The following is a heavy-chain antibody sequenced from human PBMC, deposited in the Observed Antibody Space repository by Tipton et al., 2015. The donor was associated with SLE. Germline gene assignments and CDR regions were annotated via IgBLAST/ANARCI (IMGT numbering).Heavy chain of an antibody. V-gene: IGHV4-30-2*01. Sequence: TLSLTCAVSGGSMNSGGYSWNWIRQPPGKGLEWIGYILHSGSTYYNPSLKSRVTISVDRSRNEFSLELSSVTAADTAVYYCARDEYRYDTTGYHLLGHFDFWGQGTLVTVSS. J-gene: IGHJ4*02. D-gene: IGHD3-22*01. CDR1: GGSMNSGGYS. CDR3: ARDEYRYDTTGYHLLGHFDF. CDR2: ILHSGST.